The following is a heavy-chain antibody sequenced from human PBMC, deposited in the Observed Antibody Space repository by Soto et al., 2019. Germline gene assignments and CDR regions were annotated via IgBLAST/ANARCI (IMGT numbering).Heavy chain of an antibody. D-gene: IGHD4-17*01. CDR3: ARDRYGDYGPDY. Sequence: SETLSLTCTVSGGSISSYYWSWIRQPPGKGLEWIGYIYYSGSTNYNPSLKSRVTISVDTSKNQFSLKLSSVTAADTAVYYCARDRYGDYGPDYWGQGTLVTVSS. CDR1: GGSISSYY. V-gene: IGHV4-59*01. CDR2: IYYSGST. J-gene: IGHJ4*02.